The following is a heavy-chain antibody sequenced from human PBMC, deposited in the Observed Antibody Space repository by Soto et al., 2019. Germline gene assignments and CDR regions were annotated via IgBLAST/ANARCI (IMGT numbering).Heavy chain of an antibody. Sequence: EVQLVESGGGLVQPGGSLRLSCAASGFTFSSYWMHWVRQAPGKALVWVSRIKSDVSSTRYADSVKGRFTISRDNAKNTLYLQMNSLRAEDTAVYYCARSWGGELVSWGQGTLVTVSS. D-gene: IGHD3-16*01. V-gene: IGHV3-74*01. J-gene: IGHJ4*02. CDR2: IKSDVSST. CDR1: GFTFSSYW. CDR3: ARSWGGELVS.